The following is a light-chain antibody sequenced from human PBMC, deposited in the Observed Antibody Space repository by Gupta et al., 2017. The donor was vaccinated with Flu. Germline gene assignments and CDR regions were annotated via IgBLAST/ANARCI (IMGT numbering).Light chain of an antibody. CDR3: AAWDDSRGGFVV. CDR1: SSNIGRNT. Sequence: QSVLTPPPSASGTPGQRVTTSCSGSSSNIGRNTVNWYQQLPGTAPKLLIYNNNKRPSGVPDRFSGSKSGTSASLAISGLQAEDEAGYYCAAWDDSRGGFVVFGGGTKLTVL. V-gene: IGLV1-44*01. J-gene: IGLJ2*01. CDR2: NNN.